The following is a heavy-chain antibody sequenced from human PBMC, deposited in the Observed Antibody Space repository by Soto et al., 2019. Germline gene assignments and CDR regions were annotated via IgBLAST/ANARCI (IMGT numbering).Heavy chain of an antibody. CDR3: AVYYDSSGHYREYFQH. CDR1: GYSFTTYW. Sequence: GESLKISCEGSGYSFTTYWIGWVRQMPGKGLEWMGIIYPGDSDTRYSPSFQGQVTISADKSIRTAYLQWSSLKASDTAMYYCAVYYDSSGHYREYFQHWGQGTLVTVSS. J-gene: IGHJ1*01. CDR2: IYPGDSDT. D-gene: IGHD3-22*01. V-gene: IGHV5-51*01.